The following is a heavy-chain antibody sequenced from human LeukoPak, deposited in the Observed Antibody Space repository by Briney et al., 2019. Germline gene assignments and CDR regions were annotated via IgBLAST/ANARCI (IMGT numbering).Heavy chain of an antibody. CDR1: GYTFTSYD. V-gene: IGHV1-8*01. J-gene: IGHJ3*02. CDR3: ARLLKGSSGWYGGEDAFDI. Sequence: ASVKVSCKASGYTFTSYDINWVRQATGQGLEWVGWMNPNSGNTGYAQKFQGRVTMTRNTSISTAYMELSSLRSEDTAVYYCARLLKGSSGWYGGEDAFDIWGQGTMVTVSS. CDR2: MNPNSGNT. D-gene: IGHD6-19*01.